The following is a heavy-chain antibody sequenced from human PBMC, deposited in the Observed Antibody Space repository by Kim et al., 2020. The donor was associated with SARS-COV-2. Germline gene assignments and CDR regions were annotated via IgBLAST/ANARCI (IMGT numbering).Heavy chain of an antibody. CDR3: ARDTLGGDYGDYYYYGMDV. CDR1: GGSISSGDYY. J-gene: IGHJ6*02. D-gene: IGHD4-17*01. CDR2: IYYSGST. V-gene: IGHV4-30-4*01. Sequence: SETLSLTCTVSGGSISSGDYYWSWIRQPPGKGLEWIGYIYYSGSTYYNPSLKSRFTISVDTSKNQFSLKLSSVTAADTAVYYCARDTLGGDYGDYYYYGMDVWGQGTTVTVSS.